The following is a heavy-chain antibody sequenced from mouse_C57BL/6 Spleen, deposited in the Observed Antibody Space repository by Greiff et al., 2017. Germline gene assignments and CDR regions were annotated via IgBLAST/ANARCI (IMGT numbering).Heavy chain of an antibody. J-gene: IGHJ2*01. CDR3: ASGSGYPDY. CDR1: GYSFTGYY. Sequence: EVQLQQSGPELVKPGASVKISCKASGYSFTGYYMNWVKQSPEKSLEWIGEINPSTGGTTYNQKFKAKATLTVDKSSSTAYMQLKSLTSEDSAVYYCASGSGYPDYWGQGTTLTVSS. D-gene: IGHD3-2*02. CDR2: INPSTGGT. V-gene: IGHV1-42*01.